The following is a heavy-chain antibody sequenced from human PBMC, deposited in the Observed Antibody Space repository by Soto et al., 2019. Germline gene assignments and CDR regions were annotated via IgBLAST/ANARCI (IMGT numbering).Heavy chain of an antibody. CDR1: GGTFSSYA. D-gene: IGHD1-1*01. V-gene: IGHV1-69*13. J-gene: IGHJ5*02. CDR2: IIPIFGTA. CDR3: ARRVPPVEWFDP. Sequence: EGSVKVSCKASGGTFSSYAISWVRQAPGQGLEWMGGIIPIFGTANYAQKFQGRVTITADESTSTAYMELSSLRSEDTAVYYCARRVPPVEWFDPWGQGTLVTV.